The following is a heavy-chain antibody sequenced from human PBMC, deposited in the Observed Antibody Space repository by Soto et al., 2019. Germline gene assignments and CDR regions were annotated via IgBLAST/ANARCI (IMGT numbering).Heavy chain of an antibody. J-gene: IGHJ6*03. D-gene: IGHD2-2*01. CDR3: ARDRVDCSSTSCYHYYYYYYLDV. CDR1: GFTFSSYW. CDR2: INSDGSST. Sequence: GGSLRLSCAASGFTFSSYWMHWVRQAPGKGLVWVSRINSDGSSTSYADSVKGRFTISRDNAKNTLYLQMNSLRAEDTAVYYCARDRVDCSSTSCYHYYYYYYLDVWGKGTTVTV. V-gene: IGHV3-74*01.